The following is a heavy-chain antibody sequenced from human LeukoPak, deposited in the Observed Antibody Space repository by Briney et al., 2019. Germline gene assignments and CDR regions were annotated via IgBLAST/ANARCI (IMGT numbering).Heavy chain of an antibody. CDR2: ISGSGDST. CDR1: EFTFSSFA. D-gene: IGHD3-10*01. CDR3: AKDMVGTVADCFDY. V-gene: IGHV3-23*01. J-gene: IGHJ4*02. Sequence: PGGSLRLSCAASEFTFSSFAMTWVRQAPGKGLEWVSSISGSGDSTYYADSVKGRFTISRDNSKDTLFLQMSSLTAEDTAVYYCAKDMVGTVADCFDYWGQGTLVTVSS.